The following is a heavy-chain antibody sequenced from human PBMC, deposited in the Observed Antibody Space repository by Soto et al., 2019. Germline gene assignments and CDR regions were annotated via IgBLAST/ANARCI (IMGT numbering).Heavy chain of an antibody. D-gene: IGHD6-13*01. Sequence: EVQLVESGGGLVQPGGSLRLSCAASGFTFSSYSMNWVRQAPGKGLEWVSYISSSSSTIYHADSVKDRFTISKDNGKYSLYLQMTSLCAEDTAVYYCGRHPDRIAQIGWFDPWGKGSLVTVSS. CDR3: GRHPDRIAQIGWFDP. CDR2: ISSSSSTI. V-gene: IGHV3-48*04. CDR1: GFTFSSYS. J-gene: IGHJ5*02.